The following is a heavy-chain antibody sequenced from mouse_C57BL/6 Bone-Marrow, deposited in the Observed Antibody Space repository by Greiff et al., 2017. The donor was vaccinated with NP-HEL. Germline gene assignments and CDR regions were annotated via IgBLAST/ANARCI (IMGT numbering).Heavy chain of an antibody. J-gene: IGHJ1*03. CDR1: GYTFTSYW. V-gene: IGHV1-53*01. Sequence: QVQLQQPGPDLVKPGASVKLSCKASGYTFTSYWMHWVKQRPGQGLEWIGTINPSNGGTNYNEKFKSKATLTVDKSSSTAYMQLSSLTSEDSAVYYCAGLLRRYWYFDVWGTGTTVTVSS. CDR3: AGLLRRYWYFDV. CDR2: INPSNGGT. D-gene: IGHD2-3*01.